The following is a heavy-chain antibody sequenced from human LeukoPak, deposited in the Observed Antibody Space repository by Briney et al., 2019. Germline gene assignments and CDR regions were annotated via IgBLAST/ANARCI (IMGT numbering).Heavy chain of an antibody. CDR3: AKGGSSGWYHYYYMDV. CDR2: ISWNSGSI. D-gene: IGHD6-19*01. CDR1: GFTFDDYA. V-gene: IGHV3-9*03. Sequence: GRSLRLSCAASGFTFDDYAMHWVRQAPGKGLEWVSGISWNSGSIGYADSVKGRFTISRDNAKNSLYLQMNSLRAEDMALYYCAKGGSSGWYHYYYMDVWGKGTTVTVSS. J-gene: IGHJ6*03.